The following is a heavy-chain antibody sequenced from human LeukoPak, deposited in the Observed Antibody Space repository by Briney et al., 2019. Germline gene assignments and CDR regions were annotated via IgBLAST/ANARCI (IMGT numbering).Heavy chain of an antibody. V-gene: IGHV4-39*02. CDR3: ARRGIWDLQIGNWFDP. CDR1: GHSITTNSYW. CDR2: IYYSGNS. J-gene: IGHJ5*02. Sequence: SQTLSLTRSISGHSITTNSYWWAWLRQTPGKGLEWIGRIYYSGNSYYHPSLKSRASISPNTSKNHYFLSLTSVTAADTAVYYCARRGIWDLQIGNWFDPWGQGILVTVSS. D-gene: IGHD3-16*01.